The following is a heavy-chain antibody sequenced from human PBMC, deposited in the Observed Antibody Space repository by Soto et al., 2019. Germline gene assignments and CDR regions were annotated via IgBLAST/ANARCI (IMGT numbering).Heavy chain of an antibody. CDR3: ARGEGTSPGRFVEWRLGDYYYYGMDV. D-gene: IGHD3-3*01. CDR2: ISAYNGNT. CDR1: GYTLTSYG. V-gene: IGHV1-18*01. J-gene: IGHJ6*02. Sequence: ASVKVSCTASGYTLTSYGISWVRQAPGQGLEWMGWISAYNGNTNYAQKLQGRVTMTTDTSTSTAYMELRSLRSDDTAVYDCARGEGTSPGRFVEWRLGDYYYYGMDVWGQRTTVT.